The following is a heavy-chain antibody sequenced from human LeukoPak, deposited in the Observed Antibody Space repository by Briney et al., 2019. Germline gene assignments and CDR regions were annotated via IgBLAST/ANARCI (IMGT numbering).Heavy chain of an antibody. D-gene: IGHD1-20*01. Sequence: ASVKVSCKASGYTFTGYYVHWVRQAPGQGLEWMGWINLNSGGTDYAQKFQGRVTMTSDTSISTAYMELSSLRSDDTTVYYCARGYKWNYFDYWGQGTLVTVSS. CDR2: INLNSGGT. CDR3: ARGYKWNYFDY. CDR1: GYTFTGYY. J-gene: IGHJ4*02. V-gene: IGHV1-2*02.